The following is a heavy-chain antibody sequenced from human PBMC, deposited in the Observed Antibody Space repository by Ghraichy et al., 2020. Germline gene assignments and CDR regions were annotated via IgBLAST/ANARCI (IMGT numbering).Heavy chain of an antibody. J-gene: IGHJ3*02. CDR3: AKKVRQWLVIDAFDI. CDR2: ITTSSRTI. Sequence: GGSLRLSCVGSGFALSGYNLNWVRLSPGRGLEWVAYITTSSRTIFYADSVRGRFTISRDNAQNSLYLQMNSLRAEDTAIYYCAKKVRQWLVIDAFDIWGQGTMVTVSS. V-gene: IGHV3-48*01. CDR1: GFALSGYN. D-gene: IGHD6-19*01.